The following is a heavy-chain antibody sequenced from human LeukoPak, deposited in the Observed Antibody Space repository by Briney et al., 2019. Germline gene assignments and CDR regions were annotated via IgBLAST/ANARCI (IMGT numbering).Heavy chain of an antibody. V-gene: IGHV4-39*07. CDR1: IDSISSSGYY. Sequence: SETLSLTCAVSIDSISSSGYYWGCIRQTPGKGLEWFGSINHGGITYYNPSLKSRVTISVDTSKNQFSLKLSSVTAADTAVYYCGRDRPTGYYDYWGQGTLVTVSS. CDR3: GRDRPTGYYDY. CDR2: INHGGIT. J-gene: IGHJ4*02. D-gene: IGHD3-10*01.